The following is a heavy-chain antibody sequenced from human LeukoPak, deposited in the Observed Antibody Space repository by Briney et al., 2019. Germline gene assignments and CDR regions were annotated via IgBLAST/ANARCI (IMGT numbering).Heavy chain of an antibody. CDR2: ISANGGET. CDR3: ASRYYDFPLDY. J-gene: IGHJ4*02. Sequence: GGSLRLSCAASGFTFSIYAMNWVRQAPGKGLEWVSSISANGGETHYADSVKGRFTISRDNSKNTLYLQINNPRAEDTAVYYCASRYYDFPLDYWGQGTLVTVSS. V-gene: IGHV3-23*01. D-gene: IGHD3-3*01. CDR1: GFTFSIYA.